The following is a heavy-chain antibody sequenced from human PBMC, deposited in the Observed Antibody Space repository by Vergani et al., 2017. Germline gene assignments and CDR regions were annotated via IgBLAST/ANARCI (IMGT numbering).Heavy chain of an antibody. J-gene: IGHJ4*02. Sequence: EVQLVESGGGLVQPGGSLRLSCAASGFTFSSYSMNWVRQAPGKGLEWVSSISSSSSYIYYADSVKGRFTISRDNAKNSLYLQMNSPRAEDTAVYYCARDPVTTLPLVYWGQGTLVTVSS. V-gene: IGHV3-21*01. CDR3: ARDPVTTLPLVY. CDR2: ISSSSSYI. CDR1: GFTFSSYS. D-gene: IGHD4-17*01.